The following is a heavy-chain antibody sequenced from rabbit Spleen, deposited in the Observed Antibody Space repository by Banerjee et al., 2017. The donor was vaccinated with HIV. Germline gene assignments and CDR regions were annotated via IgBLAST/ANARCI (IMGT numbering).Heavy chain of an antibody. Sequence: QEQLVETGGGLVQPGGSLTLSCKASGFDFSRYGMNWVRQAPGKGLEWIGYIDPVFGSTYYASWVNGRFSISRENTQNTVSLQMNSLTAADTATYFCVRDTWAFNLWGPGTLVTVS. J-gene: IGHJ4*01. CDR1: GFDFSRYG. CDR2: IDPVFGST. CDR3: VRDTWAFNL. D-gene: IGHD3-1*01. V-gene: IGHV1S47*01.